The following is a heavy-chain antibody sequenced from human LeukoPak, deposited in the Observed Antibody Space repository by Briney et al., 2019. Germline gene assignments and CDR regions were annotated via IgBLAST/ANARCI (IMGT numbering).Heavy chain of an antibody. CDR3: ATLTVRGVINI. CDR2: IQSKTDGGTT. CDR1: GFTFSNTW. V-gene: IGHV3-15*01. J-gene: IGHJ4*02. Sequence: GGSLRLSCAASGFTFSNTWMNWVRQAPGKGLEWVGRIQSKTDGGTTEYAAPVKGRFTISRDDSKTTLYLQMNSLKTEDTAVCYCATLTVRGVINIWGQGTLVTVSS. D-gene: IGHD3-10*01.